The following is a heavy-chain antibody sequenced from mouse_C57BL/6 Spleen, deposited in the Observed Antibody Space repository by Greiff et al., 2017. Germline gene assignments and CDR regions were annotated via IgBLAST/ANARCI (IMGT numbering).Heavy chain of an antibody. CDR3: ARGGVTAGFDY. D-gene: IGHD2-2*01. Sequence: QVQLKESGAELVRPGTSVKMSCKASGYTFTNYWIGWAKQRPGHGLEWIGDIYPGGGYTNYNEKFKGKATLTADKSSSTAYMQFSSLTSEDSAIYYCARGGVTAGFDYWGQGTTLTVSS. CDR1: GYTFTNYW. CDR2: IYPGGGYT. J-gene: IGHJ2*01. V-gene: IGHV1-63*01.